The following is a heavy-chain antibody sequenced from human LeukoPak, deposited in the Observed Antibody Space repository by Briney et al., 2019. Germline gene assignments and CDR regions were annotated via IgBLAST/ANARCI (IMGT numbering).Heavy chain of an antibody. CDR1: GFTFNNYA. J-gene: IGHJ4*02. CDR3: AKQTFYSGSSQLDY. D-gene: IGHD1-26*01. V-gene: IGHV3-23*01. CDR2: ISGRGDNT. Sequence: QPGGSLRLSCVASGFTFNNYAMSWVRQAPGKGLEWVSAISGRGDNTYYADSVKGRFTISRDSSKNMLYLQMNSLRADDTAVYYCAKQTFYSGSSQLDYWGQGTLVTVSS.